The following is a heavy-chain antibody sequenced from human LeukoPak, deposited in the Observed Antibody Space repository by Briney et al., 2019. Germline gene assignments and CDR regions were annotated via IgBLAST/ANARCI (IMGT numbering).Heavy chain of an antibody. J-gene: IGHJ4*01. D-gene: IGHD6-13*01. CDR2: IFYSGST. Sequence: SETLSLTCTVSSGSISTSNYYWGWVRQPPGKALEWIGNIFYSGSTYYNPSLKSRVTISVDTSKNQFSLKLSSVTAADTAVYYCAREVVAAPGTVDYWGQGTLVTVSS. CDR3: AREVVAAPGTVDY. V-gene: IGHV4-39*07. CDR1: SGSISTSNYY.